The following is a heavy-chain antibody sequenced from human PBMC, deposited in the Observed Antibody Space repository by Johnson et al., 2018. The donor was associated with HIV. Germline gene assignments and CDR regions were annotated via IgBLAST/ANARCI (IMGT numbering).Heavy chain of an antibody. CDR2: ISYDGSNK. CDR1: GFTFDDYG. CDR3: ARDRAWNYEGAFDI. D-gene: IGHD1-7*01. Sequence: QVQLVESGGGVVQPGRSLRLSCAASGFTFDDYGMSWVRQAPGKGLEWVAVISYDGSNKYYADSVKGRFSMSRENVKNSLYLQMNNLRAGDTAVYYCARDRAWNYEGAFDIWGQGTMVTVSS. J-gene: IGHJ3*02. V-gene: IGHV3-30*03.